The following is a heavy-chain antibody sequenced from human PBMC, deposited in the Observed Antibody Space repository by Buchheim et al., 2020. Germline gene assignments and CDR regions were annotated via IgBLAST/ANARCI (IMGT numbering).Heavy chain of an antibody. Sequence: QLQLQESGPGLVKPSETLSLTCTVSGGSISSSSYYWGWIRQPPGKGLEWIGSIYYSGSTYYNPSLKSRGTISGDTAKNQFSLKLSSVTAADTAVYYCARLGGRSSSWYWFDPWGQGTL. V-gene: IGHV4-39*01. CDR1: GGSISSSSYY. D-gene: IGHD6-13*01. CDR3: ARLGGRSSSWYWFDP. J-gene: IGHJ5*02. CDR2: IYYSGST.